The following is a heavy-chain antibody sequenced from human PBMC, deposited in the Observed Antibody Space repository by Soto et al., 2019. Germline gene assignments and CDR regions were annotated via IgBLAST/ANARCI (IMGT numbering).Heavy chain of an antibody. J-gene: IGHJ4*02. V-gene: IGHV1-18*04. CDR2: ISAYNGNT. Sequence: ASVKVSCKASGYTFTSYGISWVRQAPGQGLEWMGWISAYNGNTNYAQKLQGRVTMTTDTSTSTAYMELRSLRSDDTAVYYCARDFPLLVGATTNSDYWGQGTLVTVSS. CDR1: GYTFTSYG. D-gene: IGHD1-26*01. CDR3: ARDFPLLVGATTNSDY.